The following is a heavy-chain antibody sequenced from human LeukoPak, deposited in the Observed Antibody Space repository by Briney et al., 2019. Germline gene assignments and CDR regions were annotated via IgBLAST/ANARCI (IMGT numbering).Heavy chain of an antibody. CDR3: ARGRSNYYGMDV. D-gene: IGHD1-26*01. V-gene: IGHV4-59*01. CDR1: DGSINSYY. Sequence: SSETLSLTCSVSDGSINSYYWNWIRRPPGKGLEWIGYIYYNGNTNYSPSLKSRVTMSVDTSKNLFSLKVSSVTAADTAVYYCARGRSNYYGMDVWGQGTTVTVSS. J-gene: IGHJ6*02. CDR2: IYYNGNT.